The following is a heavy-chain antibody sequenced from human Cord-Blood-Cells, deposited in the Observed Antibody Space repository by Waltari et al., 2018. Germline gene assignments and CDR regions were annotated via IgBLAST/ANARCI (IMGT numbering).Heavy chain of an antibody. J-gene: IGHJ4*02. CDR3: ARSTRLYSSSSRGLFDY. V-gene: IGHV4-34*01. D-gene: IGHD6-6*01. CDR1: GGSFSGYY. Sequence: QVQLQQWGAGLLKPSETLSLTCAVYGGSFSGYYWSWIRQPPGKGLEWIGEINHSGSTNYNPSLKSRVTISVDTSKNQFSLKLSSVTAADTAVYYCARSTRLYSSSSRGLFDYWGQGTLVTVSS. CDR2: INHSGST.